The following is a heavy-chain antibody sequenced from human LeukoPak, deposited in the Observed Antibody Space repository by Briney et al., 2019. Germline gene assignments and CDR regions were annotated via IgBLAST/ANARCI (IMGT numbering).Heavy chain of an antibody. CDR3: ARVEDRSGSYLVAYYYYMDV. Sequence: GSLRLFCAASGFTFTSYSTNRVRQAPGKGLEWVSSISSYSTYIYYADSVKGRFTISRDNAKNSLYLQMNSLRAEDTAVYYCARVEDRSGSYLVAYYYYMDVWGKGTTVTVSS. D-gene: IGHD1-26*01. V-gene: IGHV3-21*01. CDR1: GFTFTSYS. CDR2: ISSYSTYI. J-gene: IGHJ6*03.